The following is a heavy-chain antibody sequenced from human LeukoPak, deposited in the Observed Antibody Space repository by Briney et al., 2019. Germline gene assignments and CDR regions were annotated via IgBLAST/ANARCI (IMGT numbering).Heavy chain of an antibody. Sequence: GRSLRLSCAASGFTFDDYAMHWVRQAPGKGLEWVSGISWNSGSIGYADSVKGRFTISRDNAKNSLYLQMNSLRAEDTALYYCAKVMGCSSTSCYNDYYYYGMDVWGQGTTVTVSS. D-gene: IGHD2-2*02. V-gene: IGHV3-9*01. CDR1: GFTFDDYA. CDR2: ISWNSGSI. CDR3: AKVMGCSSTSCYNDYYYYGMDV. J-gene: IGHJ6*02.